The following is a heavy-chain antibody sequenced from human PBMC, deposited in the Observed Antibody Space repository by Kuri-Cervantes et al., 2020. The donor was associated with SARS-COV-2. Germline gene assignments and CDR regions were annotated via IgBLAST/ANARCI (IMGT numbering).Heavy chain of an antibody. Sequence: GSLRLSCAVYGGSFSGYYWSWIRQPPGKGLEWVGEINHSGSTNYNPSLKSRVTISVDTSKNQFSLKLSSVTAADTAVYYCARVYYDSSGYYSGFDYWGQGTLVTVSS. CDR1: GGSFSGYY. V-gene: IGHV4-34*01. D-gene: IGHD3-22*01. CDR3: ARVYYDSSGYYSGFDY. J-gene: IGHJ4*02. CDR2: INHSGST.